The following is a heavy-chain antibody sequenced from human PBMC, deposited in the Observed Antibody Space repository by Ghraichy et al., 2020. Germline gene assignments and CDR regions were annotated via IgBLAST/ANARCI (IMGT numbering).Heavy chain of an antibody. Sequence: GGSLRLSCAASGFTFSTYAMSWVRQAPVKGLEWVSTISGIGGSTFYADSVKGRFTISRDNSKNTLYLQMNSLRAEDTAVYYCAKDRRDIVVVLATMALDYWGQGTLVTVSS. V-gene: IGHV3-23*01. CDR3: AKDRRDIVVVLATMALDY. J-gene: IGHJ4*02. CDR2: ISGIGGST. D-gene: IGHD2-2*01. CDR1: GFTFSTYA.